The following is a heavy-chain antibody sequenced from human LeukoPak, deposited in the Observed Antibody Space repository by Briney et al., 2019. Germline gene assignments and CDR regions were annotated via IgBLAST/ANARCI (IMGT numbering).Heavy chain of an antibody. Sequence: GGSLRLSCAASGFTFSGYWMSWVRQAPGKGLEWVANITPDGSQKYYVDSVRGRFTISRDNGKNSLYLQMNSLRAEDTAVYYCADPDSGWGQGTLVTVSS. J-gene: IGHJ4*02. CDR1: GFTFSGYW. CDR3: ADPDSG. D-gene: IGHD6-19*01. CDR2: ITPDGSQK. V-gene: IGHV3-7*01.